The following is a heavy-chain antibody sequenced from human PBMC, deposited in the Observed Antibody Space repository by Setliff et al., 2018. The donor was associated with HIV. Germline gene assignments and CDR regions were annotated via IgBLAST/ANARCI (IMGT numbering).Heavy chain of an antibody. J-gene: IGHJ4*02. D-gene: IGHD5-18*01. CDR2: TYYRSKWYT. V-gene: IGHV6-1*01. CDR3: AGGGITAYYFDH. Sequence: SQTLSLTCAISGDSVSSDSAAWNWIRQSPSRGLEWLARTYYRSKWYTDYAVSVKSRITINPDTSRNQSSLQLSSVIPDDSAVYFCAGGGITAYYFDHWAQGTLVTVSS. CDR1: GDSVSSDSAA.